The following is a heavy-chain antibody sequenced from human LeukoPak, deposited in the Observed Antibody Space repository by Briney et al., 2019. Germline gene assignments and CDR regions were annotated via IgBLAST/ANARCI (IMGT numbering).Heavy chain of an antibody. Sequence: GATVKISCKVSGYTFTDYYMHWVQQAPGKGLEWMGLVDPEGGETIYAEKFQGRVTITADTSTDTAYMELSSLRSEDTAVYYCASLLYSSSSGFDYWGQGTLVTVSS. CDR2: VDPEGGET. V-gene: IGHV1-69-2*01. D-gene: IGHD6-6*01. CDR3: ASLLYSSSSGFDY. CDR1: GYTFTDYY. J-gene: IGHJ4*02.